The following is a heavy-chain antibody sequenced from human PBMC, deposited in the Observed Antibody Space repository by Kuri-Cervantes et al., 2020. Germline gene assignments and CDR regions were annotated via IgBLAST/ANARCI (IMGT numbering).Heavy chain of an antibody. CDR2: INPNSGGT. J-gene: IGHJ4*02. Sequence: ASVKVSCKASGYTFTDYYIHWVRQAPGQGPEWMGWINPNSGGTGYAQKFQGRVTMTRNTSISTAYMELSSLRSEDTAVYYCARGLGDSSGYYYSFDYWGQGTLVTVSS. CDR3: ARGLGDSSGYYYSFDY. D-gene: IGHD3-22*01. CDR1: GYTFTDYY. V-gene: IGHV1-8*02.